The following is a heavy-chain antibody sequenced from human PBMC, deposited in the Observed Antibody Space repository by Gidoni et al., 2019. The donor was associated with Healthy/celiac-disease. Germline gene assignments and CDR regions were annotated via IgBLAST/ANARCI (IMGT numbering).Heavy chain of an antibody. CDR2: IYWDDDK. CDR1: GFSLSTSGVG. V-gene: IGHV2-5*02. CDR3: AHNVVIAVNSAWWYYERGDAFDI. D-gene: IGHD2-21*01. J-gene: IGHJ3*02. Sequence: QITLKESGPTLVKPTQTLTLTCTFSGFSLSTSGVGVGWIRQPPGKALEWLALIYWDDDKRYSPSLKSRLTITKDTSKNQVVLTMTNMDPVDTATYYCAHNVVIAVNSAWWYYERGDAFDIWGQGTMVTVSS.